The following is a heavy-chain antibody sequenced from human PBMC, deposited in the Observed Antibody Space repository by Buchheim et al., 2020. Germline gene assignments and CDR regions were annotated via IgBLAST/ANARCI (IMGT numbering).Heavy chain of an antibody. Sequence: EVQLVESGGGLVQPGGSLRLSCAASGFTFSNYWMSWVRQAPGKGLEWVANIKQDGSEKYYVDSVKGRFTISRDNAKNSLYLQVNRLRAEDTAVYYCAREVGSYSGSCYDLRSTEWTYYYYYYMDVWGKGTT. J-gene: IGHJ6*03. V-gene: IGHV3-7*01. CDR3: AREVGSYSGSCYDLRSTEWTYYYYYYMDV. CDR2: IKQDGSEK. CDR1: GFTFSNYW. D-gene: IGHD1-26*01.